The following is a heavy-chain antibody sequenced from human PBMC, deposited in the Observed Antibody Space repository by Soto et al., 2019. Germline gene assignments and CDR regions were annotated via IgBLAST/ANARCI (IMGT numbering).Heavy chain of an antibody. CDR3: AKLGFVVVVAAPFDY. Sequence: LRLSCAASGFTFSSYAMSWVRQAPGKGLEWVSAISGSGGSTYYADSVKGRFTISRDNSKNTLYLQMNSLRAEDTAVYYCAKLGFVVVVAAPFDYWGQGTLVTVSS. J-gene: IGHJ4*02. CDR1: GFTFSSYA. D-gene: IGHD2-15*01. V-gene: IGHV3-23*01. CDR2: ISGSGGST.